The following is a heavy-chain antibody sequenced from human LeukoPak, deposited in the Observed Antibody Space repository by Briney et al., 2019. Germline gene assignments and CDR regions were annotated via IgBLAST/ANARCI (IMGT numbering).Heavy chain of an antibody. D-gene: IGHD2-2*01. V-gene: IGHV1-69*06. CDR3: ARSRPYCSSTSCSPRLNWFDP. CDR1: GGTFSSYA. Sequence: ASVKVSCRASGGTFSSYAISWVRQAPGQGLEWMGGIIPIFGTANYAQKFQGRVTITADKSTSTAYMELSSLRSEDTAVYYCARSRPYCSSTSCSPRLNWFDPWGQGTLVTVSS. CDR2: IIPIFGTA. J-gene: IGHJ5*02.